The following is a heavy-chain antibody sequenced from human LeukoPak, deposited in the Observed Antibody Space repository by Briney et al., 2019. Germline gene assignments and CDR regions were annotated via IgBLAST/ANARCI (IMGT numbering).Heavy chain of an antibody. CDR2: IDQDGSEK. CDR1: EFTFSSYW. CDR3: AREVRADYFDY. V-gene: IGHV3-7*01. J-gene: IGHJ4*02. Sequence: GGSLRLSCAASEFTFSSYWMSWVRQAPGQGLEWVADIDQDGSEKYYVDSVMGRFTISRDNAKKSLYLQMSSLRAEDTAVYYCAREVRADYFDYWGQGILVTVSS.